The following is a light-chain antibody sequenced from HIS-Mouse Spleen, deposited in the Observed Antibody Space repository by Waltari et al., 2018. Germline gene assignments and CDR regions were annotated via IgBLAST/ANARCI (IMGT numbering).Light chain of an antibody. CDR3: NSRDSSGNHVV. V-gene: IGLV3-19*01. J-gene: IGLJ2*01. CDR2: GKN. Sequence: SVALGQTVRITCQGDSLRRYYASWYQQKPGQAPVLVIYGKNNRPSGIPDRFSGSSSGNTASLTITGAQAEDEADYYCNSRDSSGNHVVFGGGTKLTVL. CDR1: SLRRYY.